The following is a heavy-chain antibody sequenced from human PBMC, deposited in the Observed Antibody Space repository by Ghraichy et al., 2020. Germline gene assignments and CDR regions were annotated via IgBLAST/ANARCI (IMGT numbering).Heavy chain of an antibody. D-gene: IGHD3-10*01. Sequence: SETLSLTCAVYGGSFSGYHWSWIRQPPGKGLEWIGEINHSGSTNYNPSLKSRVTISVDTSKNQFSLKLSSVTAADTAVYYCARRASGRYMVRGVTPFDYWGQGTLVTVSS. J-gene: IGHJ4*02. V-gene: IGHV4-34*01. CDR2: INHSGST. CDR1: GGSFSGYH. CDR3: ARRASGRYMVRGVTPFDY.